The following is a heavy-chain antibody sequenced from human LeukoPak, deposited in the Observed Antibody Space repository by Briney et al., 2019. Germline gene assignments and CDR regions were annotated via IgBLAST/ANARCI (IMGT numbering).Heavy chain of an antibody. J-gene: IGHJ4*02. CDR1: GFTFTNFA. CDR2: ITGNGGRA. Sequence: GGSPRLSCAASGFTFTNFAMNWVRQAPGKGLEWVSSITGNGGRAYYADSVKGRFTISRDNSMNTLHLQMNSLRAEDTSVYYCAKCPHYDGSGFYFDYWGQGALVTVSS. CDR3: AKCPHYDGSGFYFDY. V-gene: IGHV3-23*01. D-gene: IGHD3-22*01.